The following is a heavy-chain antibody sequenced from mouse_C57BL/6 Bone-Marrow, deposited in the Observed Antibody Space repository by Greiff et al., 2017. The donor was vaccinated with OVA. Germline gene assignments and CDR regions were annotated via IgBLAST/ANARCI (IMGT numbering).Heavy chain of an antibody. Sequence: SGAELARPGASVKLSCKASGYTFTSYGISWVKQRTGQGLEWIGEIYPRSGNTYYNEKFKGKATLTADKSSSTAYMELRSLTSEDSAVYFCANYYGPFAYWGQGTLVTVSA. J-gene: IGHJ3*01. CDR2: IYPRSGNT. CDR3: ANYYGPFAY. V-gene: IGHV1-81*01. D-gene: IGHD1-1*01. CDR1: GYTFTSYG.